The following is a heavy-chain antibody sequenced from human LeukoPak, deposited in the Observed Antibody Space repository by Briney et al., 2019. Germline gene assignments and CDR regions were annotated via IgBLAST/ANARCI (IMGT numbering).Heavy chain of an antibody. CDR3: AVTGGSNYFDY. Sequence: GESLKISCKGSGYGFSSYWIGWVRQLPGKGLEWMGIIYPGDSDTRYSPSFQGQVTISADKSISTVYLQWSSLKASDTAMYYCAVTGGSNYFDYWGQGTLVTVSS. D-gene: IGHD2-8*02. J-gene: IGHJ4*02. CDR1: GYGFSSYW. CDR2: IYPGDSDT. V-gene: IGHV5-51*01.